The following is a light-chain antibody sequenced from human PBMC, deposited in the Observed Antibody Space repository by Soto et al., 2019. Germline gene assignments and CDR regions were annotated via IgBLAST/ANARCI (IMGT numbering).Light chain of an antibody. Sequence: EIVLTQSPGTLSLSPGERATLSCRASQSVNSNFLAWYQQKRGQPPKLLIYWASTRESGVPDRFSGSGSGTDFTLTISSLQAEDVAVYYCQQYYSAPYTFGQGTKLEI. CDR1: QSVNSNF. CDR3: QQYYSAPYT. CDR2: WAS. J-gene: IGKJ2*01. V-gene: IGKV4-1*01.